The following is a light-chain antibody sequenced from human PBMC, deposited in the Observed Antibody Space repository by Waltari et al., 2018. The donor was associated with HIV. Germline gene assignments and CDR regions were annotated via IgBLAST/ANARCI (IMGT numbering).Light chain of an antibody. V-gene: IGLV2-11*01. Sequence: QSALTQPRSVSGSPGQSVTISCTGTSSDVGGYNYVSWYQQHPGKAPKLMIYDVSKRPSGVPDRFSGSKSGNTASLTISGLQAEDEAEYYCCSYAGSYAVYVFRTGTKVTV. CDR2: DVS. CDR1: SSDVGGYNY. CDR3: CSYAGSYAVYV. J-gene: IGLJ1*01.